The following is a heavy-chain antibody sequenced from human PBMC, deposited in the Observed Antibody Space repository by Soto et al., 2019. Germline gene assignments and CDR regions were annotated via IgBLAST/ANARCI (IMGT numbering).Heavy chain of an antibody. Sequence: QVQLVESGGGVVQPGRSLRLSCAASGFTFSSYAMHWVRQAPGKGLEWVAVISYDGSNKYYADSVKGRFTISRDNSKNTRDLQMISLGAEDTAVYYCARDTSAAVTPHFDYWGQGTLVTVSS. CDR3: ARDTSAAVTPHFDY. D-gene: IGHD6-13*01. CDR2: ISYDGSNK. J-gene: IGHJ4*02. CDR1: GFTFSSYA. V-gene: IGHV3-30-3*01.